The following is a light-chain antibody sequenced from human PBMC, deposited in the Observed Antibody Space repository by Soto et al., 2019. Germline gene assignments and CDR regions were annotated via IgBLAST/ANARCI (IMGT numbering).Light chain of an antibody. Sequence: QSVLTQPPSVSGAPGQRVTISCTGSSSNIGAGYDVHWYQQLPGTAPKLLIYGNSNRPSGVPDRFSGSKSGTSASLAITGLQAEDEADYYCHSYDSSLKVFGGGTKVTVL. CDR1: SSNIGAGYD. J-gene: IGLJ2*01. V-gene: IGLV1-40*01. CDR3: HSYDSSLKV. CDR2: GNS.